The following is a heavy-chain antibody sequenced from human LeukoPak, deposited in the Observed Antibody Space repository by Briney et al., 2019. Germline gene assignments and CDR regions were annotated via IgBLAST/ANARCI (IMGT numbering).Heavy chain of an antibody. CDR1: GGSISSYY. Sequence: KPSETLSLTCTVSGGSISSYYWSWIRQPPGKGLEWIGYIYYSGSTNYNPSLKSRVTISVDTSKNQFSLELSSVTAADTAVYYCARSGDEYCSGGSCYGVSAFDIWGQGTMVTVSS. V-gene: IGHV4-59*01. CDR2: IYYSGST. CDR3: ARSGDEYCSGGSCYGVSAFDI. D-gene: IGHD2-15*01. J-gene: IGHJ3*02.